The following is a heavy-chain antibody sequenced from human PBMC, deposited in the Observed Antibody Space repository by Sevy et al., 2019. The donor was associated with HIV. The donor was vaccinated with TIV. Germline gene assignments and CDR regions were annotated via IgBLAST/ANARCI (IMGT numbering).Heavy chain of an antibody. V-gene: IGHV5-51*01. D-gene: IGHD3-3*01. Sequence: GESLKISCKGSGYSFTNHWIAWVRQMPGRGLEWMGIIYPGDSDNTYSPSFQGQVTITADKSISTTYLQWTSLKASDTAIYYCARHWRGYYSSGMDVWGQGTTVTVSS. CDR2: IYPGDSDN. J-gene: IGHJ6*02. CDR1: GYSFTNHW. CDR3: ARHWRGYYSSGMDV.